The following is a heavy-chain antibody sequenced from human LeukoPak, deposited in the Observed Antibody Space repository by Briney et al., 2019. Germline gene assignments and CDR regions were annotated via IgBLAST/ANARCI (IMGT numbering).Heavy chain of an antibody. V-gene: IGHV4-34*01. Sequence: PSETLSLTCAVYGGSFSGYYWGWIRQPPGKGLEWIGEINHSGSTNYNPSLKSRVTISVDTSKNQFSLKLSSVTAADTAVYYCARTSYDGVFDYWGQGTLVTVSS. D-gene: IGHD3-3*01. J-gene: IGHJ4*02. CDR1: GGSFSGYY. CDR2: INHSGST. CDR3: ARTSYDGVFDY.